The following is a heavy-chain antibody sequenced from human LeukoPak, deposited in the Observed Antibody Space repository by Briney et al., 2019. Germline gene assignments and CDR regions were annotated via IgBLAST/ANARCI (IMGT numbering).Heavy chain of an antibody. Sequence: ASVKVSCKASGYTFTGYYMHWVRQAPGQGLEWMGWINPNSGGTNYAQKFQGRVTMTRDTSISTAYMELSRLRSDDTAVYYCARPYYYDSSGYGSSFDYGGQGTLVTVSS. CDR3: ARPYYYDSSGYGSSFDY. J-gene: IGHJ4*02. CDR2: INPNSGGT. CDR1: GYTFTGYY. D-gene: IGHD3-22*01. V-gene: IGHV1-2*02.